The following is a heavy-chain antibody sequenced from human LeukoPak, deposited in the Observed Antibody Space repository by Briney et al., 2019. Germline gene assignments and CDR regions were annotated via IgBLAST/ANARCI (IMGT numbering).Heavy chain of an antibody. D-gene: IGHD1-26*01. Sequence: GGSLRLSCAASGLIFSSYWMSWVCQAPGKGLEWVANIKKDGSEMYYVDSVKGRFTISRDNAKNSLYLQMNSLRADDTAVYHCARQETSSYNGAFDIWGQGTMVTVSS. V-gene: IGHV3-7*01. CDR3: ARQETSSYNGAFDI. J-gene: IGHJ3*02. CDR1: GLIFSSYW. CDR2: IKKDGSEM.